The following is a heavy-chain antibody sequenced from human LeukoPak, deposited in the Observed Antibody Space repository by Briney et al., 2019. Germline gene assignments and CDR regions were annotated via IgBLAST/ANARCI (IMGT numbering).Heavy chain of an antibody. Sequence: SESLSLTCAVYGGFFSGYYWSWIRQPAGKGLEWIGEINHSGSTNYNPSLKSRVTISVDTSKNQFSLKLSSVTAADTAVYYCARGSPYYGSGYDYWGQGTLVSVSS. J-gene: IGHJ4*02. D-gene: IGHD3-10*01. V-gene: IGHV4-34*01. CDR1: GGFFSGYY. CDR3: ARGSPYYGSGYDY. CDR2: INHSGST.